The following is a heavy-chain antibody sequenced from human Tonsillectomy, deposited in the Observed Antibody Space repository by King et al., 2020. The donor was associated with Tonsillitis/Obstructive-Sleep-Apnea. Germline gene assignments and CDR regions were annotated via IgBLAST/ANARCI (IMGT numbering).Heavy chain of an antibody. V-gene: IGHV3-53*01. D-gene: IGHD3-10*01. CDR3: ATSPVSGSSFYFDY. Sequence: VQLVESGGGLIQPGGSLRLSCAVSGFSVSSNYMSWVRQAPGKGLEWVSVIYSGSGTSYADSMKGRFTISRDNFKNTLYLQMNSLRAEDTAVYYCATSPVSGSSFYFDYWGQGTLVTVSS. J-gene: IGHJ4*02. CDR2: IYSGSGT. CDR1: GFSVSSNY.